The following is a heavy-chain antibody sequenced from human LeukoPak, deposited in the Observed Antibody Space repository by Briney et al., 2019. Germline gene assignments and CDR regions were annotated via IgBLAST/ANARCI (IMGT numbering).Heavy chain of an antibody. V-gene: IGHV4-61*02. J-gene: IGHJ4*02. CDR1: GGSISSGSYY. Sequence: PSQTLSLTCTVSGGSISSGSYYWSWIRQPAGKGLEWIGRIYTSGSTNYNPSLKSRVTISVDTSKNQFSLKLSSVTAADTAVYYCARGTWRYYFDYWGQGTLSPSPQ. D-gene: IGHD3-3*01. CDR3: ARGTWRYYFDY. CDR2: IYTSGST.